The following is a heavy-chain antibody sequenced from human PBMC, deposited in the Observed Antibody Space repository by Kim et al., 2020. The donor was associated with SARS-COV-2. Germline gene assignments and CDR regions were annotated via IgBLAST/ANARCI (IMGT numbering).Heavy chain of an antibody. J-gene: IGHJ4*02. V-gene: IGHV3-53*01. CDR3: ARDLNSNFDY. CDR2: T. Sequence: TYYADSVKGRLTISRDNSKNTLYLQMNSLRAEDTAVYYCARDLNSNFDYWGQGTLVTVSS. D-gene: IGHD4-4*01.